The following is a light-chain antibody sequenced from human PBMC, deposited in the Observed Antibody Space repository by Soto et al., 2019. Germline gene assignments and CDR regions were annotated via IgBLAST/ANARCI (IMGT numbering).Light chain of an antibody. J-gene: IGKJ5*01. CDR1: QSFASSF. CDR2: DAS. Sequence: IVLTQSPGTLSLSPGERATLSCRASQSFASSFLAWYQQKPGQAPRLLIYDASNRATGIPARFSGSGSGTDFTLTISSLEPEDFAVYYGQQRSNWPPITFGQGTRLEIK. V-gene: IGKV3-11*01. CDR3: QQRSNWPPIT.